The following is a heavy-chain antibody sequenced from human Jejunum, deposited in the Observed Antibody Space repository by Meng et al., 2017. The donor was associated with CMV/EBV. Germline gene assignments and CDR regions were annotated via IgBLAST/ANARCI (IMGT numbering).Heavy chain of an antibody. Sequence: QVQLQESGPGLGKPSETLSLTCTVSGGSINNYYWSWIRQSAGKGLEWIGRFYSSDTYNYHPSLNSRVTMSLDTSKNQFSLNLRSVTAADTAIYYCARGPGASTREGFDYWGLGTLVTGSS. D-gene: IGHD1-26*01. V-gene: IGHV4-4*07. CDR3: ARGPGASTREGFDY. CDR2: FYSSDTY. CDR1: GGSINNYY. J-gene: IGHJ4*02.